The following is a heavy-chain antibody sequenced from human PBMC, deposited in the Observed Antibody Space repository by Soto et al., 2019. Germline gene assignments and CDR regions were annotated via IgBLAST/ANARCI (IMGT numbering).Heavy chain of an antibody. CDR2: IIPIFGTA. CDR1: GGTFSSYA. Sequence: SVKVSCKASGGTFSSYAISWVRQAPGQGLEWMGGIIPIFGTANYAQKFQGRVTITADESTSTAYMELSSLRSEDTAVYYCARDRRYYYDSSGRRAAYFDYWGQGTMVTVYS. J-gene: IGHJ4*02. D-gene: IGHD3-22*01. V-gene: IGHV1-69*13. CDR3: ARDRRYYYDSSGRRAAYFDY.